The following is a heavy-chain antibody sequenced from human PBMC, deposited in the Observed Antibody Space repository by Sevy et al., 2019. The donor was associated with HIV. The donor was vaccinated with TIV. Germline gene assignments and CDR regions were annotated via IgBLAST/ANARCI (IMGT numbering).Heavy chain of an antibody. CDR3: TTDGMYYDILTGYYRVVDY. V-gene: IGHV3-15*01. CDR1: GFTFSNAW. CDR2: IKSKTDGGTA. Sequence: GGSLRLSCAGSGFTFSNAWMSWVRQAPGKGLEWVGRIKSKTDGGTADHAAPVKGRFTISRDDSKNTLYLQMNSLQTEDTAVYYCTTDGMYYDILTGYYRVVDYWGQGTLVTVSS. J-gene: IGHJ4*02. D-gene: IGHD3-9*01.